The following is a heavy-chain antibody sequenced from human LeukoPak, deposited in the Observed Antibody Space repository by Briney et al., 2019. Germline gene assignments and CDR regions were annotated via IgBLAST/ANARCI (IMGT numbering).Heavy chain of an antibody. CDR1: GFTFSSYA. V-gene: IGHV3-23*01. CDR3: AELGITMIGGV. Sequence: GGSLRLSCAASGFTFSSYAMSWVRQAPGKGLEWVSAISGNGGTTYYADSVKGRFTISRDNAKNSLYLQMNSLRAEDTAVYYCAELGITMIGGVWGKGTTVTISS. J-gene: IGHJ6*04. D-gene: IGHD3-10*02. CDR2: ISGNGGTT.